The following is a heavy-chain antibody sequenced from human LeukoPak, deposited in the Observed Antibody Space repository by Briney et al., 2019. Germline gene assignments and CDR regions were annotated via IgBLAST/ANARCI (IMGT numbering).Heavy chain of an antibody. CDR2: IYTSGST. J-gene: IGHJ4*02. D-gene: IGHD1-1*01. Sequence: SETLSLTCSVSGGSIKTYYWSWIRQPAGKGLEWIGRIYTSGSTTYNPSLKSRVTMSVDTSKNQFSLKLNSVTAADTAVYYCARDTTDRYYFDYWGQGTLVTVSS. CDR1: GGSIKTYY. V-gene: IGHV4-4*07. CDR3: ARDTTDRYYFDY.